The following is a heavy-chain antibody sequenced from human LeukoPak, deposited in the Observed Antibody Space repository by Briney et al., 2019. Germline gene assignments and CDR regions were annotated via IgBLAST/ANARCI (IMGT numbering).Heavy chain of an antibody. Sequence: ASVKVSCKASGGTFSSYAISWVRQAPGQGLEWMGGFDPEDGETIYAQKLQGRVTMTEDTSTDTAYMELSSLRSEDTAVYYCATDLVLDGDYYFDYWGQGTLVTVSS. J-gene: IGHJ4*02. CDR2: FDPEDGET. CDR1: GGTFSSYA. D-gene: IGHD4-17*01. CDR3: ATDLVLDGDYYFDY. V-gene: IGHV1-24*01.